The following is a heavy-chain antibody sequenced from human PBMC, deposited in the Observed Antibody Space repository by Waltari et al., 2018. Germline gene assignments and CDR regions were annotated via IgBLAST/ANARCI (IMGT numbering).Heavy chain of an antibody. CDR2: ISGSGGRT. V-gene: IGHV3-23*01. D-gene: IGHD6-19*01. CDR1: GFPFSSYA. J-gene: IGHJ4*02. Sequence: VHGGGSLRLSSSASGFPFSSYAMSWVRQAPGKGLEWFSAISGSGGRTYYADSVKGRLTISRDNSKNTRYLQMNSLRAEDKAVYYCAKVPNSSGWYRFDDWGQGTLVTVSS. CDR3: AKVPNSSGWYRFDD.